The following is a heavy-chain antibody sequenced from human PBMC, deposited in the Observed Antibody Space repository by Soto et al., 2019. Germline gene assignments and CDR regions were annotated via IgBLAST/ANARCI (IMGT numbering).Heavy chain of an antibody. Sequence: QVQLVQSGAEVKKPGSSVKVSCKASGGTFSSYAISWVRQAPGQGLEWMGGIIPNFGTANYAQKFQGRGTITADEPTRTAYRELSSMRSEDTAVYYWPRDPCIAAAGSFHYWGQGTLVTGSS. V-gene: IGHV1-69*01. CDR1: GGTFSSYA. D-gene: IGHD6-13*01. CDR2: IIPNFGTA. CDR3: PRDPCIAAAGSFHY. J-gene: IGHJ4*01.